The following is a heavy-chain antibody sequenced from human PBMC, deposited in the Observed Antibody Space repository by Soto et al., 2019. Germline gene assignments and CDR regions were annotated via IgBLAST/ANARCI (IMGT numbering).Heavy chain of an antibody. Sequence: QVQLQESGPGLVQPSQTLSLTCTVSGASISSGGFYWSWFRQFPGKGLEWIGYIDYRGRTFYNPSLKSRATISRATSKSQFSLNVNSVTAADTAVFYCARVSAAGARWFDSWGQGTLVTVSS. V-gene: IGHV4-31*03. CDR3: ARVSAAGARWFDS. CDR2: IDYRGRT. D-gene: IGHD6-13*01. CDR1: GASISSGGFY. J-gene: IGHJ5*01.